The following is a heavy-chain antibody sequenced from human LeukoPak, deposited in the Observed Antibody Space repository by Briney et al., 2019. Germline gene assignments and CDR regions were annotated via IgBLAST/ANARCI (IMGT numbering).Heavy chain of an antibody. CDR1: GFTLKNFV. J-gene: IGHJ5*02. D-gene: IGHD1-1*01. Sequence: GGSLRLSCAASGFTLKNFVTTWVRQAPGQGLDWVSSIMGNTGTTYYAHSVKGRFTIHTDNSKNTLYLRITSLRAQDPSVTSCANPDERGFFSMCRFDPWGRGTLVTVSS. CDR2: IMGNTGTT. CDR3: ANPDERGFFSMCRFDP. V-gene: IGHV3-23*01.